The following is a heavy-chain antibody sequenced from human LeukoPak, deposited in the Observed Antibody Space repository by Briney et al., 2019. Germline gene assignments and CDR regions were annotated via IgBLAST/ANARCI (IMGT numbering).Heavy chain of an antibody. CDR3: ATGGGGVAAFDY. D-gene: IGHD6-19*01. J-gene: IGHJ4*02. CDR1: GFSFRNYW. V-gene: IGHV3-74*01. Sequence: GGSLRLSCLASGFSFRNYWMSWVRQAPGKGLVWVSRINSDGSSTSYADSVKGRLTISRDNAKNTLYLQMNSLRAEDTAVYYCATGGGGVAAFDYWGQGTLVTVSS. CDR2: INSDGSST.